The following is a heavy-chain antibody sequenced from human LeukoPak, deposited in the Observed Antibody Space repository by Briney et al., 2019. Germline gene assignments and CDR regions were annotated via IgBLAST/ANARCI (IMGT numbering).Heavy chain of an antibody. CDR1: GFTVSSSY. CDR2: IWYDGSNK. D-gene: IGHD6-19*01. CDR3: ARDVRYSSGWYNYYYYYGMDV. Sequence: PGGSLRLSCAASGFTVSSSYMSWVRQAPGKGLEWVAVIWYDGSNKYYADSVKGRFTISRDNSKNTLYLQMNSLRAEDTAVYYCARDVRYSSGWYNYYYYYGMDVWGQGTTVTVSS. J-gene: IGHJ6*02. V-gene: IGHV3-33*08.